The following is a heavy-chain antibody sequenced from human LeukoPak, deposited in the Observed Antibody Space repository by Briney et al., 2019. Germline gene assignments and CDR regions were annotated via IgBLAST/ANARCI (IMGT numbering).Heavy chain of an antibody. J-gene: IGHJ4*02. CDR1: GGSISSYY. Sequence: PSETLSLTCTVSGGSISSYYWSWIWQPAGKGLEWIGRIYTSGSTNFNPSLKSRVTMSVDTSKNQFSLKLSSVTAADTAVYYCARDWRGQSSWGIDYWGQGTLVTVSS. CDR2: IYTSGST. CDR3: ARDWRGQSSWGIDY. V-gene: IGHV4-4*07. D-gene: IGHD6-13*01.